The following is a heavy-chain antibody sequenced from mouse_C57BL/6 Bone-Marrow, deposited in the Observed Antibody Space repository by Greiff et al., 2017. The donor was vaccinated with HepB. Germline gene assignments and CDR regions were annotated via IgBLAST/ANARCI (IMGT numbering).Heavy chain of an antibody. CDR1: GYTFTSYW. V-gene: IGHV1-50*01. CDR2: IDPSDSYT. Sequence: QVQLQQPGAELVKPGASVKLSCKASGYTFTSYWMQWVKQRPGQGLEWIGEIDPSDSYTNYNQKFKGKATLTVDTSSSTAYMQLSSLTSEDSAVYYCARSFITTVPPDYGGQGTTLTVSS. J-gene: IGHJ2*01. CDR3: ARSFITTVPPDY. D-gene: IGHD1-1*01.